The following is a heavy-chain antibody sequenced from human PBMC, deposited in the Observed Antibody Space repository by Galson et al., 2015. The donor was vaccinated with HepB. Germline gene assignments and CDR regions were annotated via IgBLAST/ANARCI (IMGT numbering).Heavy chain of an antibody. V-gene: IGHV1-18*01. CDR1: GYTFTSYG. CDR2: ISAYNGNT. D-gene: IGHD3-22*01. Sequence: SVKVSCKASGYTFTSYGISWVRQAPGQGLEWMGWISAYNGNTNYAQKLQGRVTMTTDTSTSTAYMELRSLRSDDTAVYYCARELEDYYDSSGHDYWGQGTLVTVSS. CDR3: ARELEDYYDSSGHDY. J-gene: IGHJ4*02.